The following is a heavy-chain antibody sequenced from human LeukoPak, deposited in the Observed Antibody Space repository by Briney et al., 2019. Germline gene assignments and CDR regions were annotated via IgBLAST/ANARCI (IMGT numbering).Heavy chain of an antibody. V-gene: IGHV4-59*12. Sequence: PSETLSLTCTVPGGSISSYYWSWIRQPPGKGLEWIGYIYYSGSTNYNPSLKSRVTMSVDTSKNQFSLKLSSVTAADTAVYYCARGPPRIAAAGTFDYWGQGTLVTVSS. D-gene: IGHD6-13*01. CDR2: IYYSGST. CDR3: ARGPPRIAAAGTFDY. J-gene: IGHJ4*02. CDR1: GGSISSYY.